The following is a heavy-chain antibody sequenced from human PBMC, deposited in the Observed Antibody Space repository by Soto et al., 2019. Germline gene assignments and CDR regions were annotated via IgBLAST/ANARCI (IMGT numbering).Heavy chain of an antibody. CDR3: AKGTYDSSGYYTAPDY. V-gene: IGHV3-9*01. J-gene: IGHJ4*02. D-gene: IGHD3-22*01. CDR1: GFSFDDYA. Sequence: EVQLVESGGGLVQPGRSLRLSCAASGFSFDDYAMHWVRQAPGRGLEWVSGITWNSGYIGYADSVKGRFTISKDNAKNSLYLKMNSLRPEDTPVYYCAKGTYDSSGYYTAPDYWGQGTLVTVSS. CDR2: ITWNSGYI.